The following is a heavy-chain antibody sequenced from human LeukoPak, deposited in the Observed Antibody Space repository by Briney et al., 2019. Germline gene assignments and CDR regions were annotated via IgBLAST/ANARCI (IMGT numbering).Heavy chain of an antibody. CDR1: GFTFSSYA. Sequence: GGSLRLSCAASGFTFSSYAMSWVRQAPGKGLEWVSAISGSGGSTYYADSVKGRFTISGDNSKNTLYLQMNSLRAEDTAVYYCAKVSSSWYKNWFDPWGQGTLVTVSS. J-gene: IGHJ5*02. CDR3: AKVSSSWYKNWFDP. V-gene: IGHV3-23*01. CDR2: ISGSGGST. D-gene: IGHD6-13*01.